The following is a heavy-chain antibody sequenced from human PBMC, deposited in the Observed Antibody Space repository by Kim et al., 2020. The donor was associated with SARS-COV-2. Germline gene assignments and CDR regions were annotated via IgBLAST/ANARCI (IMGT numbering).Heavy chain of an antibody. CDR2: IYYSGST. CDR1: GGSISSGGYY. Sequence: SETLSLTCTVSGGSISSGGYYWSWIRQHPGKGLEWIGYIYYSGSTYYNPSLKSRVTISVDTSKNQFSLKLSSVTAADTAVYYCAGYDFWSGHFDYWGQGTLVTVSS. CDR3: AGYDFWSGHFDY. D-gene: IGHD3-3*01. V-gene: IGHV4-31*03. J-gene: IGHJ4*02.